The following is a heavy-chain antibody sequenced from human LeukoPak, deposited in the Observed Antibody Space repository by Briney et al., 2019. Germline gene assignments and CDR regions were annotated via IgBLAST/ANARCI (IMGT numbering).Heavy chain of an antibody. D-gene: IGHD1-1*01. CDR3: ARGTNSWNDEGWFDP. Sequence: GGSLRLSCAASGFTFSQYWMHWVRRVPGKGPVCVSGINSDGRSTYYAGFVRGRFNISRDNAKNTLYLQMNSLGAEDTAIYYCARGTNSWNDEGWFDPWGQGTLVTVSS. V-gene: IGHV3-74*01. CDR1: GFTFSQYW. J-gene: IGHJ5*02. CDR2: INSDGRST.